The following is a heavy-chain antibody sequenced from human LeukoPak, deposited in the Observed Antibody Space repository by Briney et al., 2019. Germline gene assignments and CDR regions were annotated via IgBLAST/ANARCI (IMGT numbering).Heavy chain of an antibody. V-gene: IGHV3-74*01. J-gene: IGHJ4*02. D-gene: IGHD6-19*01. CDR1: GFTFSDYW. Sequence: PGGSLRLSCAASGFTFSDYWMHWVRQSPGKGLVWVSRINSDGSSTTYADSVKGRFTISRDNAKNTLYLQMNSLGAEDTAVYYCARDLVNPGIAVTGTHYWGQGTLVTVSS. CDR3: ARDLVNPGIAVTGTHY. CDR2: INSDGSST.